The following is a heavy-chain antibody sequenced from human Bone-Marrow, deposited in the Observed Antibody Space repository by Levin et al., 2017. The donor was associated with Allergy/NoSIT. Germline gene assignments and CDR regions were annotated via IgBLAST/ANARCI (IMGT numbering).Heavy chain of an antibody. CDR3: AREEPYYDSADYLDY. V-gene: IGHV3-30*04. J-gene: IGHJ4*02. D-gene: IGHD3-22*01. CDR2: MSFDGSNQ. Sequence: GGSLRLSCAASGFTFSTYAMHWVRQAPGKGLEWVAVMSFDGSNQYADSVKGRFTISRDNSKNTLYLQMNSLRAEDTAVYYCAREEPYYDSADYLDYWGQGTLVTVSS. CDR1: GFTFSTYA.